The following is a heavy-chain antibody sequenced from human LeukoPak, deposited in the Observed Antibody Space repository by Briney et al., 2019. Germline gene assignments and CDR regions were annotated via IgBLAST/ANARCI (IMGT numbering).Heavy chain of an antibody. Sequence: ETLSLTCAISGGSISGTPYYWGWIRQPPGKGLEWVSGISGSGGSTYYADSVKSRFTISRDNSKNTLYLQMNSLAAEDTAVYFCAKARYNSSWYGSDYWGQGTLVSVSS. CDR2: ISGSGGST. CDR1: GGSISGTPYY. J-gene: IGHJ4*02. D-gene: IGHD6-13*01. V-gene: IGHV3-23*01. CDR3: AKARYNSSWYGSDY.